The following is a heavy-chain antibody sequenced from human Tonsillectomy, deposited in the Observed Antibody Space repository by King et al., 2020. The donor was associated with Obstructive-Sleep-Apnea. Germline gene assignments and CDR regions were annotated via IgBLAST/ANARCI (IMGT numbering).Heavy chain of an antibody. CDR1: GFTFSSYG. J-gene: IGHJ4*02. CDR2: ISYDGSNK. V-gene: IGHV3-30*18. Sequence: VQLVESGGGVVQPGRSLRLSCAASGFTFSSYGMHWVRQAPGKGLEWVAVISYDGSNKYYADSVKGRFTISRDNSKNTRYLQMNSLRAEDTAVYYCAKKSIAAAGDYWGQGTLVTVSS. D-gene: IGHD6-13*01. CDR3: AKKSIAAAGDY.